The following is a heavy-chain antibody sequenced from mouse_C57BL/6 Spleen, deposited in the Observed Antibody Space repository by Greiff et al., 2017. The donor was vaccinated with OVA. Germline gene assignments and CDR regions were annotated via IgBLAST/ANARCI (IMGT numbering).Heavy chain of an antibody. V-gene: IGHV3-5*01. J-gene: IGHJ2*01. CDR1: GISITTGNYR. CDR2: IYYSGTI. D-gene: IGHD3-3*01. CDR3: ARDDRDYYFDY. Sequence: EVQLVESGPGLVKPSQTVFLTCTVTGISITTGNYRWSWIRQFPGNKLEWIGYIYYSGTITYNPSLTSRTTITRDTPKNQFFLEMNSLTAEEPAKYVCARDDRDYYFDYWGQGSTPTVPP.